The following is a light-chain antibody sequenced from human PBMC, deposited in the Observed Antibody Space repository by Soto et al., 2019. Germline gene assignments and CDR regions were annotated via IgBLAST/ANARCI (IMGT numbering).Light chain of an antibody. CDR1: QSVSSN. Sequence: EIVMTQSPATLSVSPGERATLSCRASQSVSSNLAWYQQKPGQAPRLLIYGAATRATAIPARFSGSGSGTEFTLTISSLQCEDLAVYDCQQCNNWPPNTFGQGTKLEL. V-gene: IGKV3-15*01. CDR3: QQCNNWPPNT. CDR2: GAA. J-gene: IGKJ2*01.